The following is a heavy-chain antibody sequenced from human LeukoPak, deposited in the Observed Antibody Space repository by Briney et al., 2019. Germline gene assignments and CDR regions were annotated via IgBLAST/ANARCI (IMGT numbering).Heavy chain of an antibody. CDR1: GGSLSGYY. D-gene: IGHD3-16*01. CDR3: ARGTMITATYYFDY. Sequence: PSETLSLTCAVYGGSLSGYYWSWIRQPPGKGLEWIGEINHSGSTNYNPSLKSRVTISVDTSKNQFSLKLSSVTAADTAVYYCARGTMITATYYFDYWGQGTLVTVSS. CDR2: INHSGST. V-gene: IGHV4-34*01. J-gene: IGHJ4*02.